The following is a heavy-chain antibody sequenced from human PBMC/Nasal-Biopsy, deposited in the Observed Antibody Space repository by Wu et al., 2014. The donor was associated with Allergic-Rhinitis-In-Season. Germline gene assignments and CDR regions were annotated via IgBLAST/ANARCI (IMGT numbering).Heavy chain of an antibody. CDR3: AKSGWELHAFDI. D-gene: IGHD1-26*01. CDR2: FSRRGGNT. Sequence: LRLSCAASGFTFRSYGMHWVRQAPGKGLEWVSTFSRRGGNTYYADSVRGRFTISRDNSESTLYLQMNSLRAEDTAVYYCAKSGWELHAFDIWGQGTMVTVSS. J-gene: IGHJ3*02. V-gene: IGHV3-23*01. CDR1: GFTFRSYG.